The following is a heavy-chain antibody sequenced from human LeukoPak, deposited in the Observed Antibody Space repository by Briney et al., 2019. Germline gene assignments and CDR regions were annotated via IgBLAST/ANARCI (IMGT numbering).Heavy chain of an antibody. CDR2: ITPSNGNT. CDR1: GYFFPSYD. CDR3: ARDGYYDILTGTDF. J-gene: IGHJ4*02. V-gene: IGHV1-18*01. D-gene: IGHD3-9*01. Sequence: ASVKVSCKTSGYFFPSYDISWVRQAPGQGLEWIGWITPSNGNTHYAQNFQGRVTVTTDTSTSTVYMELGSLRSDDTAVYYCARDGYYDILTGTDFWGQGTLVTVSS.